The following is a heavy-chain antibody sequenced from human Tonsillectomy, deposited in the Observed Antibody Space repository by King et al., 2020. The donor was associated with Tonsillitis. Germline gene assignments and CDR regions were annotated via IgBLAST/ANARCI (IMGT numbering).Heavy chain of an antibody. J-gene: IGHJ4*02. D-gene: IGHD7-27*01. CDR2: INSDGSNT. Sequence: VQLVESGGGVVQPGGSLRLSCAASGFTFSSCWMHWVRQAPGQGLVWVSRINSDGSNTNYADSVRGRFTISRDNAKNTLYLQMNSLRAEDAAVYYCARDLGRYWGQGTLVTVSS. V-gene: IGHV3-74*01. CDR1: GFTFSSCW. CDR3: ARDLGRY.